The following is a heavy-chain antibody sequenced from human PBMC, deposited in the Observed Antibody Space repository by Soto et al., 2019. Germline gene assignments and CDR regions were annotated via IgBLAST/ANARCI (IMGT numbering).Heavy chain of an antibody. CDR2: IYYSGSA. Sequence: PSETLSLTCTVSGGSISSYYWSWIRQPPGKGLEWIGYIYYSGSAYYNPSLRSRVTMSVDTSKKQSSLKLNSVTAADTAVYYCARQGQALLLKNWFDPWGQGTLVTVSS. V-gene: IGHV4-59*04. CDR3: ARQGQALLLKNWFDP. CDR1: GGSISSYY. D-gene: IGHD2-15*01. J-gene: IGHJ5*02.